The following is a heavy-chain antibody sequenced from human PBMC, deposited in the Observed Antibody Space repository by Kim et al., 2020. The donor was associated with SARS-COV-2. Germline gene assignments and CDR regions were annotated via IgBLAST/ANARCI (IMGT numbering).Heavy chain of an antibody. D-gene: IGHD2-15*01. Sequence: SETLSLTCTVSGGSVSSGSYYWSWIRQPPGKGLEWIGYIYYSGSTNYNPSLKSRVTISVDTSKNQFSLKLSSVTAADTAVYYCARGRTVVTPNFDYWGQG. J-gene: IGHJ4*02. V-gene: IGHV4-61*01. CDR1: GGSVSSGSYY. CDR3: ARGRTVVTPNFDY. CDR2: IYYSGST.